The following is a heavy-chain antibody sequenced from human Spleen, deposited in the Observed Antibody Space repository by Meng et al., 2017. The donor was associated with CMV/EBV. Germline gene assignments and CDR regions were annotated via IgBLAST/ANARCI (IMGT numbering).Heavy chain of an antibody. J-gene: IGHJ4*02. D-gene: IGHD5-18*01. CDR3: AKTLNGYGGEDS. Sequence: GESLKISCTASGFPFNSYAMAWVRQAPGKGLEWVSIISDSGDSPYYADSVKGRFIISRDNSQNMVYLQMKTLRADDTAIYYCAKTLNGYGGEDSWGQGTLVTVSS. CDR2: ISDSGDSP. CDR1: GFPFNSYA. V-gene: IGHV3-23*01.